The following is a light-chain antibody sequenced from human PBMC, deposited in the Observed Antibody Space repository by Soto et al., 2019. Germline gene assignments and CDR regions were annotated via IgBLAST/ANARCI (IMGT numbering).Light chain of an antibody. CDR2: DAS. V-gene: IGKV3-11*01. CDR1: QSVSSY. CDR3: QQRANWPRT. Sequence: EIVLTQSPATLSLSPGERATLSCRASQSVSSYLAWYQQKPGQAPRLLIYDASNRATGIPARFSGSGSGTDFTLTISSLEPEDFAVYYCQQRANWPRTFDQGTQVEIK. J-gene: IGKJ1*01.